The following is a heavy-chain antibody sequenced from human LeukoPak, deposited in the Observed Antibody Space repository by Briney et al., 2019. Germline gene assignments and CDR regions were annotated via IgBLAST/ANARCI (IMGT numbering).Heavy chain of an antibody. D-gene: IGHD6-13*01. CDR1: GYTFTGYY. J-gene: IGHJ4*02. Sequence: GASVKVSCKASGYTFTGYYMHWVRQAPGQGLEWMGRINPNSGGTNYAQKFQGRVTMTRDTSISTAYMELSRLRSDDTAVYYCARLIAAASNPLFDYWGQGTLVTVSS. CDR2: INPNSGGT. V-gene: IGHV1-2*06. CDR3: ARLIAAASNPLFDY.